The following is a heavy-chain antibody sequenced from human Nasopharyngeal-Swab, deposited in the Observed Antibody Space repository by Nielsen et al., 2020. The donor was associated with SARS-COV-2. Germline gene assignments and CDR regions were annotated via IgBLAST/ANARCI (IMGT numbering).Heavy chain of an antibody. CDR2: IYYSGST. D-gene: IGHD6-19*01. CDR1: GESFSGYY. CDR3: AGTLYTSGWFL. J-gene: IGHJ4*02. Sequence: SETLSLTCAVYGESFSGYYWNWIRQPPGKGLEWIGSIYYSGSTYYNPSLKSRVTISVDTSKNQFSLKLSSVTAADTAVYFCAGTLYTSGWFLRGQGTLVTVSS. V-gene: IGHV4-34*01.